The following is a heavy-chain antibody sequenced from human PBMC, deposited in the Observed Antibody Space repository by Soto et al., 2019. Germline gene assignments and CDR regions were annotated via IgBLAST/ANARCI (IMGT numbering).Heavy chain of an antibody. J-gene: IGHJ6*02. CDR2: ISPMSGSP. CDR1: GGTFRSYV. V-gene: IGHV1-69*01. Sequence: QVQLVQSGTEVRKPGSSVKVSCKASGGTFRSYVINWVRQAPGQGLEWMGGISPMSGSPNYAQKFQGRVTINAVEATSTAYLELSSLTSEDTAIYYCARESIAARSDSDYYGMDAWGLGTTVTVSS. CDR3: ARESIAARSDSDYYGMDA. D-gene: IGHD6-6*01.